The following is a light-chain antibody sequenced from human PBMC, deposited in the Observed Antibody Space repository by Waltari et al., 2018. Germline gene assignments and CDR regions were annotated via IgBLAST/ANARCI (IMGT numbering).Light chain of an antibody. CDR2: WAS. CDR1: QSVLYSSNNKSY. V-gene: IGKV4-1*01. CDR3: HQYYSTPWT. Sequence: DIVMTQSPDSLAVSLGERATINCKSSQSVLYSSNNKSYLAWYQHKPGQPPKLLIYWASTRESGVPDRFSGSGSGTDFTLTISSLQAEDVAVYYCHQYYSTPWTFGQGTKVEI. J-gene: IGKJ1*01.